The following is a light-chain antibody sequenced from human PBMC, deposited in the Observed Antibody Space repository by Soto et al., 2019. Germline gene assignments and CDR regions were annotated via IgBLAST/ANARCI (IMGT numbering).Light chain of an antibody. CDR3: QQRSNWPLT. V-gene: IGKV3-11*01. Sequence: EIVLTQSPATLSLSPGERATLSCRASQSVSSYLAWYQQKPGQAHRLLIYDASNRATGIPARFSGSGSGTDFTLTISSLEPEDFAVYYCQQRSNWPLTFGGGNKVEIK. CDR2: DAS. J-gene: IGKJ4*01. CDR1: QSVSSY.